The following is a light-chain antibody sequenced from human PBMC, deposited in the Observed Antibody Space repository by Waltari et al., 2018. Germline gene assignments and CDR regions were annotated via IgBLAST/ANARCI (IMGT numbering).Light chain of an antibody. Sequence: SYDLTQPPSVSVSPGQTASITCSGHELEIRLVCWYQQKPGQSPILVIYQNGRRPSGIPGGFAGSNSGNTATLTISGTQAVDEADYYWQAWDRGTWGVFGGGTRLTVL. CDR2: QNG. J-gene: IGLJ3*02. CDR3: QAWDRGTWGV. V-gene: IGLV3-1*01. CDR1: ELEIRL.